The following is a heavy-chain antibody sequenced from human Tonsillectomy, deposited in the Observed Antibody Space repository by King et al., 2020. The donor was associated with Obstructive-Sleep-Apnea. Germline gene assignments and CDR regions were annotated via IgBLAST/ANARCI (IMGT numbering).Heavy chain of an antibody. CDR3: ARAPSVVVVVAATVWYYFDY. J-gene: IGHJ4*02. CDR2: ISAYNGNT. Sequence: QLVQSGAEAKKPGASVKVSCKASGYTFTSYGISWVRQAPGQGLEWMGWISAYNGNTNYAQKLQGRVTMTTDTSTSTAYMELRSLRSDDTAVYYCARAPSVVVVVAATVWYYFDYWGQGTLVTVSS. D-gene: IGHD2-15*01. CDR1: GYTFTSYG. V-gene: IGHV1-18*04.